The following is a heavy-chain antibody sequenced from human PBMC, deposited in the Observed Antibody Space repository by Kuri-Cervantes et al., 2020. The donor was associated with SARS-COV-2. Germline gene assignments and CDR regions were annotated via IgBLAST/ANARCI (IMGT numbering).Heavy chain of an antibody. D-gene: IGHD3-3*01. Sequence: SETLSLTCTVSGGSISSSISSSSYYWGWIRQPPGKGLEWIGSIYYSGSTYYNPSPKSRVTISVDTSKNQFSLKLSSVTAADTAVYYCARRSTSITIFGVVNINPFDYWGQGTLVTVSS. J-gene: IGHJ4*02. CDR1: GGSISSSISSSSYY. CDR2: IYYSGST. V-gene: IGHV4-39*01. CDR3: ARRSTSITIFGVVNINPFDY.